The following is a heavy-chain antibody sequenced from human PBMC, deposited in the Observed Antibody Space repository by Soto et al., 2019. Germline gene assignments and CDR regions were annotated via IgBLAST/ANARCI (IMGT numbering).Heavy chain of an antibody. CDR2: TYYRSKWYN. V-gene: IGHV6-1*01. CDR1: GDSVSSNSAA. J-gene: IGHJ6*02. CDR3: ARDLEAAAGTHYSYGMDV. Sequence: SQTLSLTCAISGDSVSSNSAAWNWIRQSPSRGLEWLGRTYYRSKWYNDYAVSVKSRITINPDTSKNQFSLQLNSVTPEDTAVYYCARDLEAAAGTHYSYGMDVWGQGTTVTVSS. D-gene: IGHD6-13*01.